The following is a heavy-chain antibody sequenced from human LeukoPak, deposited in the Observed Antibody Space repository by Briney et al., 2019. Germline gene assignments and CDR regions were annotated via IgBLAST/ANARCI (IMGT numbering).Heavy chain of an antibody. V-gene: IGHV3-48*01. CDR2: IGSSSVNI. J-gene: IGHJ6*02. CDR3: VRGRRNYFYDMDV. D-gene: IGHD1-14*01. CDR1: GFTLSDYA. Sequence: GGSLRLSCAASGFTLSDYAMNWVRQAPGKRLEWISYIGSSSVNIHYADSVRGRFTISRDNAKNSLYLQMSGLRAEETAVYYCVRGRRNYFYDMDVWGQGTTVTVSS.